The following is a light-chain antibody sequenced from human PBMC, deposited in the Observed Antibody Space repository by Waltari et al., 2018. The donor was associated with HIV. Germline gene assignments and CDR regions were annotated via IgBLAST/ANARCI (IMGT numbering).Light chain of an antibody. Sequence: SYELTQPPSVSVSPGQTARITCSGDTLPKKYAHWYQQKSGQAPVLVIYEEIKRPSGIPGRFSGCSSGTMAILTISGAQVEDEADYYCYSTESNGNHRVFGGGTKLTVL. CDR2: EEI. V-gene: IGLV3-10*01. J-gene: IGLJ3*02. CDR3: YSTESNGNHRV. CDR1: TLPKKY.